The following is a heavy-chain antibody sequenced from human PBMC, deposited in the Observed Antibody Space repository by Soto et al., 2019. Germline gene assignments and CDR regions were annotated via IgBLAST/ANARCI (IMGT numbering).Heavy chain of an antibody. V-gene: IGHV4-39*01. CDR3: ARPPWGGVVVPAGGEEDY. D-gene: IGHD2-2*01. J-gene: IGHJ4*02. CDR1: GGSISSSSYY. CDR2: IYYSGST. Sequence: QLQLQESGPGLVKPSETLSLTCTVSGGSISSSSYYWGWIRQPPGKGLEWIGSIYYSGSTYYNPSLKSRVXXXXXXXXXXXXXXXXXXXXXXXXXXXXARPPWGGVVVPAGGEEDYWGQGTLVTVSS.